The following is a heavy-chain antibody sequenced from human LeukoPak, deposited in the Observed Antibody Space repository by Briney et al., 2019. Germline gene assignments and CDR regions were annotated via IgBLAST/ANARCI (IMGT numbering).Heavy chain of an antibody. CDR3: ASRSGSYYSY. Sequence: GGSLRLSCAASGFTFSSYEMNWVRQAPGKGLEWVSYISSSSSYIYYADSVKGRFTISRDNAKNSLYLQMNSLRAEDTAVYYCASRSGSYYSYWGQGTLVTVSS. CDR2: ISSSSSYI. J-gene: IGHJ4*02. D-gene: IGHD1-26*01. V-gene: IGHV3-21*05. CDR1: GFTFSSYE.